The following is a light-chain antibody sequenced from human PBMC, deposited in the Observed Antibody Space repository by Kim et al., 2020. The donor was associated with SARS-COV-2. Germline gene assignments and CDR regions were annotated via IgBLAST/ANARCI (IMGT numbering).Light chain of an antibody. V-gene: IGLV3-21*04. CDR1: SIGSKS. J-gene: IGLJ2*01. CDR3: QVWDSSSDHRVV. Sequence: SYELIQPPSVSVAPGKMARVSCGGNSIGSKSVHWYQQKSGQAPVLVMYYDSDRPSGIPERFSGSNSGNTATLTISRVEAGDEADYYCQVWDSSSDHRVVFGGGTKLTVL. CDR2: YDS.